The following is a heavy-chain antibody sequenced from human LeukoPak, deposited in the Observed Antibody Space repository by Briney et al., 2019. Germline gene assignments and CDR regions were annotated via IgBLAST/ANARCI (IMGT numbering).Heavy chain of an antibody. D-gene: IGHD2-15*01. CDR3: AREGIGDIVVVVAATAPSYYMDV. J-gene: IGHJ6*03. CDR1: GGSISSGSYY. CDR2: IYTSGST. V-gene: IGHV4-61*02. Sequence: PSETLSLTCTVSGGSISSGSYYWSWIRQPAGKGLEWIGRIYTSGSTNYNPSLKSRVTISVDTSKNQFSLKLSSVTAADTAVYYCAREGIGDIVVVVAATAPSYYMDVWGKGTTVTISS.